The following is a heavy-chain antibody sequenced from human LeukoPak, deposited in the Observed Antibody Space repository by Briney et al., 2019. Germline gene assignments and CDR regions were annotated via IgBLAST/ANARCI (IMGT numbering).Heavy chain of an antibody. CDR2: FDPEDGKT. CDR3: ARGKRVRAQGRGNYYYYMDV. V-gene: IGHV1-24*01. J-gene: IGHJ6*03. CDR1: GYTLTELS. D-gene: IGHD3-16*01. Sequence: ASVKASCKVSGYTLTELSVHWVRQAPEKRLEWMGRFDPEDGKTIYAQKFQGRVTMTEDTSTDTAYMELSSLRSEDTAVYYCARGKRVRAQGRGNYYYYMDVWGKGTTVTISS.